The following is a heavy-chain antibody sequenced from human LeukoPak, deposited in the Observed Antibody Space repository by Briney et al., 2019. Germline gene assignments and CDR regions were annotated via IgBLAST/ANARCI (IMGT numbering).Heavy chain of an antibody. J-gene: IGHJ3*02. CDR1: GFTFSNAW. Sequence: GGSLRLSCAASGFTFSNAWMSWVRQAPGKGLEWVGRIKSKTDGGTTDYAAPVKGRFTISRDDSKNTLYLQMNSLKTEDTAVYYCTTNRRGLDDAFDIWGQGTMVTVSS. CDR2: IKSKTDGGTT. CDR3: TTNRRGLDDAFDI. D-gene: IGHD5-12*01. V-gene: IGHV3-15*01.